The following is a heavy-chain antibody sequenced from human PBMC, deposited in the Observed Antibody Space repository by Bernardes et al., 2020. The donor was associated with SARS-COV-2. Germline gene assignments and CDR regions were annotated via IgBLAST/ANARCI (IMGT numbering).Heavy chain of an antibody. V-gene: IGHV4-4*07. Sequence: SEALPLTCTVSGGSISSYYWSWIRQPAGKGLEWIGRIYTSGSTNYNPSLKSRVTMSVDTSKNQFSLKLSSVTAADTAVYYCARAGITIFGVRIQGGFDYWGQGTLVTVSS. CDR3: ARAGITIFGVRIQGGFDY. CDR2: IYTSGST. J-gene: IGHJ4*02. CDR1: GGSISSYY. D-gene: IGHD3-3*01.